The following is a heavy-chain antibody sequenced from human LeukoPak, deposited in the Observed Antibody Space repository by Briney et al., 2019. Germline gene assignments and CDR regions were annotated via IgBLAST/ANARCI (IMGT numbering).Heavy chain of an antibody. Sequence: PSETLSLTCTVSGYSLSSGFFCDWIRPPPGKGLEWIGSSSHRGGSYHNPSLKSRVTISGDTSKNQFSLKLLSVTAADTAVYYCARAQDFSDSSGPNYLDFWGQGILVTVSS. CDR2: SSHRGGS. CDR3: ARAQDFSDSSGPNYLDF. D-gene: IGHD3-22*01. CDR1: GYSLSSGFF. J-gene: IGHJ4*02. V-gene: IGHV4-38-2*02.